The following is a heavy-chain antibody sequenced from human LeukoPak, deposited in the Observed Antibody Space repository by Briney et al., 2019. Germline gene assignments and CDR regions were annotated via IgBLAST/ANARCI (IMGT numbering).Heavy chain of an antibody. V-gene: IGHV3-23*01. D-gene: IGHD4/OR15-4a*01. Sequence: GGSLRLSCAASGFTFSSYALNWVRQAPGKGLEWVSSISGSGGSTYYADSVKGRFTISRDNPKNTLYLQMNSLRAEDTAIYYCAKGGGVGVLTNRGLDYRGQGTLVTVSS. CDR3: AKGGGVGVLTNRGLDY. CDR1: GFTFSSYA. CDR2: ISGSGGST. J-gene: IGHJ4*02.